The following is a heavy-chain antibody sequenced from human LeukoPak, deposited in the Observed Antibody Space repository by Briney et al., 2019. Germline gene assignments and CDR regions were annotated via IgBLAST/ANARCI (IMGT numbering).Heavy chain of an antibody. V-gene: IGHV3-23*01. CDR1: GFTFSTYA. Sequence: GGSLRLSCAASGFTFSTYAMNWVRQAPGKGLEWVSTISTSGGSTYYADSVKGRFTLSRDTSKNTLYLQMDSLRAEDTAVYYCAKVSPSNSNIYYFDYWGQGTLVTVSS. D-gene: IGHD6-13*01. CDR2: ISTSGGST. CDR3: AKVSPSNSNIYYFDY. J-gene: IGHJ4*02.